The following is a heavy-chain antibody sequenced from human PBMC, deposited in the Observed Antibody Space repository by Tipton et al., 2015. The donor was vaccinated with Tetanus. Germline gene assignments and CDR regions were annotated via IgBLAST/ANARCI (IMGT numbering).Heavy chain of an antibody. Sequence: LRLSCAVSGFRFSDHYMDWIRQPPGKGLEWIGEVDDSGSTNYSPSLKSRVTISLDTSKNEFSLTLSSVTAADTAVYYCARGTWLYTSTYHRHWLDPWGQGTLVTVSS. V-gene: IGHV4-34*01. J-gene: IGHJ5*02. D-gene: IGHD6-13*01. CDR2: VDDSGST. CDR1: GFRFSDHY. CDR3: ARGTWLYTSTYHRHWLDP.